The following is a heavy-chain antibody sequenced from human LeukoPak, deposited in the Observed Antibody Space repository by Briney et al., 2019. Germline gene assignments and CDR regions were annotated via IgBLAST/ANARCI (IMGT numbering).Heavy chain of an antibody. D-gene: IGHD2-2*01. CDR1: GYSFTTYW. CDR3: ARGTCTTCYRSWIY. J-gene: IGHJ4*02. V-gene: IGHV5-51*01. CDR2: IYPGDSDT. Sequence: GESLEISCKGSGYSFTTYWIGWVRQMPGKGLEWMGIIYPGDSDTRYSPSFQGQVTISADKSNSTAYLQWSSLKASDTAIYYCARGTCTTCYRSWIYWGQGTLVTVSS.